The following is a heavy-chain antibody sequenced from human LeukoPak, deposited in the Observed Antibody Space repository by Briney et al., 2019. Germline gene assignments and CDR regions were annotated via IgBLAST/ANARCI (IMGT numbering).Heavy chain of an antibody. CDR1: GGSISSGGYS. Sequence: SETLSLTCAVSGGSISSGGYSWSWIRQPPGKGLEWIGYIYHSGSTCYNPSLKSRVTISVDRSKNQFSLKLSSVTAADTAVYYCARGARDLKDGMDVWGQGTTVTVSS. CDR2: IYHSGST. V-gene: IGHV4-30-2*01. D-gene: IGHD2-21*01. J-gene: IGHJ6*02. CDR3: ARGARDLKDGMDV.